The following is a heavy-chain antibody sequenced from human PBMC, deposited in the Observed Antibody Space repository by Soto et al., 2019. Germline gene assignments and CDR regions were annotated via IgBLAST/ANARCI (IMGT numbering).Heavy chain of an antibody. CDR3: ARGVSYYDFWSGYYRGEYYYYYMDV. J-gene: IGHJ6*03. CDR2: ISAYNGNT. V-gene: IGHV1-18*01. D-gene: IGHD3-3*01. CDR1: GYTFTSYG. Sequence: ASVKVSCKASGYTFTSYGISWVRQAPGQGLEWMGWISAYNGNTNYAQKLQGRVTMTTDTSTSTAYMELRSLRSDDTAVYYCARGVSYYDFWSGYYRGEYYYYYMDVWGKGTTVTVSS.